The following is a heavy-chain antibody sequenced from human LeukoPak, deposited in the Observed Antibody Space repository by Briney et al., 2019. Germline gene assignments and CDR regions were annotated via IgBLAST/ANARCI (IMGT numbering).Heavy chain of an antibody. Sequence: SETLSLTCTVSGGSISSSSYYWGWIRQPPGKGLEWIGNSYYSGSTYYNPSLKSRVTISVDTSKNQVSLKLTSVTAADTAVYYCVAEEYGTGSYYKSAFWGKGALVTVSS. V-gene: IGHV4-39*01. CDR2: SYYSGST. J-gene: IGHJ4*02. CDR3: VAEEYGTGSYYKSAF. D-gene: IGHD3-10*01. CDR1: GGSISSSSYY.